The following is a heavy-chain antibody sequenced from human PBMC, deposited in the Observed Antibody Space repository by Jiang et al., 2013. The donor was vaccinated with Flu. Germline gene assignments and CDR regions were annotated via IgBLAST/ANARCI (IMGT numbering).Heavy chain of an antibody. J-gene: IGHJ4*02. CDR3: ARDLDGAGYFDY. V-gene: IGHV4-59*01. D-gene: IGHD3-3*01. Sequence: TCSVSGDSSQGFLLDLDPAAPREDAGVDRTHLHRWEHQLPSSLRSRVTISVETSKNQFSLKLTSVTTADTAVYYCARDLDGAGYFDYWGQGSLVTVSS. CDR1: GDSSQGFL. CDR2: LHRWEH.